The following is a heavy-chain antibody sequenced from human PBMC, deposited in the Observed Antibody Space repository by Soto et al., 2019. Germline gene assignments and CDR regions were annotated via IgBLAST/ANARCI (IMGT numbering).Heavy chain of an antibody. Sequence: QVQLVQSGAEVKKPGSSVKVSCKASGGTFSSYAISWVRQAPGQGLEWMGGIIPIFGTGNYAQKFQGRVTITADESTSTAYMELSSLRSEDTAVYYCATTMPPRDGYNHDAFDIWGQGTMVTVSS. J-gene: IGHJ3*02. D-gene: IGHD5-12*01. V-gene: IGHV1-69*01. CDR1: GGTFSSYA. CDR2: IIPIFGTG. CDR3: ATTMPPRDGYNHDAFDI.